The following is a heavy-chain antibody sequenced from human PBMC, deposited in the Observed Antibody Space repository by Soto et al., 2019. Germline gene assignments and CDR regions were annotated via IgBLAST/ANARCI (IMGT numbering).Heavy chain of an antibody. D-gene: IGHD3-10*01. J-gene: IGHJ5*02. CDR2: IYYTGRT. CDR3: ARDLTIGGFFDP. Sequence: SETLSLTCTVSGGSITSYYWTWIRQPPGKELEWIGYIYYTGRTNCNPSLKSRVTMSVDTSKNQFSLRLSSATAADTAIYYCARDLTIGGFFDPWGRGTLVTVSS. V-gene: IGHV4-59*01. CDR1: GGSITSYY.